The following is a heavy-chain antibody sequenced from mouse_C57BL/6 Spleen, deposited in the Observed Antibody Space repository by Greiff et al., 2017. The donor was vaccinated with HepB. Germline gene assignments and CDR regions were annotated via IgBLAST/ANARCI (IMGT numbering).Heavy chain of an antibody. CDR1: GFSLTSYG. V-gene: IGHV2-2*01. Sequence: VKLVESGPGLVQPSQSLSITCTVSGFSLTSYGVHWVRQSPGKGLEWLGVIWSGGSTDYNAAFISRLSISKDNSKSQVFFKMNSLQADDTAIYYCARVWSYYYAMDYWGQGTSVTVSS. D-gene: IGHD2-10*02. CDR2: IWSGGST. J-gene: IGHJ4*01. CDR3: ARVWSYYYAMDY.